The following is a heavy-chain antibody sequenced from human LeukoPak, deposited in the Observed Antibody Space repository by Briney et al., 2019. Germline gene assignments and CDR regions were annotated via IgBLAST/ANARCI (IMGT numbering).Heavy chain of an antibody. CDR1: GGSISNSNYY. J-gene: IGHJ4*02. Sequence: SETLSLSCTVSGGSISNSNYYWGWVRQPPGKGLEWIGNIYYSGRTYYNPYNPSLKSRVTISVDTSKNQYSLKVTAVTAADTAVYYCAVDFGNHCVVYWGQGTLVTVSS. V-gene: IGHV4-39*01. CDR3: AVDFGNHCVVY. CDR2: IYYSGRT. D-gene: IGHD3/OR15-3a*01.